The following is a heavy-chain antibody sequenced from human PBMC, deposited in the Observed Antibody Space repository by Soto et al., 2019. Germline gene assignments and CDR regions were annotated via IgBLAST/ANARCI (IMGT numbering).Heavy chain of an antibody. CDR2: ISPSSSHI. Sequence: PWGSLRLSCSASGFTFTNHYMNWVRQAPGKGLEWVSSISPSSSHIYYADSVRGRFTISRDNARNSLYLQMNSLRAEDTAVYYCARETDGSGWYWGQGTLVTVSS. CDR1: GFTFTNHY. J-gene: IGHJ4*02. D-gene: IGHD6-19*01. V-gene: IGHV3-21*01. CDR3: ARETDGSGWY.